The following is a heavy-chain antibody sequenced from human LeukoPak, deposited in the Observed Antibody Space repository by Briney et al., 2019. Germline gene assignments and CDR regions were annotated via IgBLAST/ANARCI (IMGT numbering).Heavy chain of an antibody. CDR1: GFTFSSYA. J-gene: IGHJ4*02. CDR2: ISGSADST. CDR3: AKALAFRDYFDY. Sequence: PGGSLRLSCAASGFTFSSYAMSWVRQAPGKGLEWVSAISGSADSTYSADSVKGRFTISRDNSKNTLYLQMNSLRAEDTAVYYCAKALAFRDYFDYWGQGTLVTVSS. V-gene: IGHV3-23*01.